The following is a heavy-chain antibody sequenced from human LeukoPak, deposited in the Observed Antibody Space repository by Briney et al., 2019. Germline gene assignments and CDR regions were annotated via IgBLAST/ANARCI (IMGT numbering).Heavy chain of an antibody. CDR2: ITPNSGGT. V-gene: IGHV1-2*02. Sequence: ASVKVSCKASGYTFTGYYMHWVRQAPGQGLEWMGWITPNSGGTNYAQKFQGRVTMTTDTSTSTAYMELRSLRSDDTAVYYCARVLGYFLSPTPRFDPWGQGTLVTVSS. CDR1: GYTFTGYY. J-gene: IGHJ5*02. CDR3: ARVLGYFLSPTPRFDP. D-gene: IGHD2/OR15-2a*01.